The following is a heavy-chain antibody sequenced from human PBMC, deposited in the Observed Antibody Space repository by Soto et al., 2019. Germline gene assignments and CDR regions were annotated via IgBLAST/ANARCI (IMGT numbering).Heavy chain of an antibody. CDR2: INHSGST. J-gene: IGHJ4*02. CDR1: VGSFNCYY. CDR3: ARAPDKYYFDS. V-gene: IGHV4-34*01. Sequence: TLSLTCAVYVGSFNCYYWSRIRQPPGKGPEWIGDINHSGSTNYNPSLKSRVTISVDTSKNQFSLKLRSVTAADMAVFYCARAPDKYYFDSWGQGTQVTVSS.